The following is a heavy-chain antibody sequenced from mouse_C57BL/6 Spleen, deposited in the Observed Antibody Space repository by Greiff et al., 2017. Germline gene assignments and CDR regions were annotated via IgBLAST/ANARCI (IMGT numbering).Heavy chain of an antibody. Sequence: EVQLQQSGPELVKPGASVKISCKASGYSFTDYNMNWVKQSNGKSLEWIGVINPNYGTTSYNQKFKGKATLTVDPSSSTAYMQLNSLTSEDSAVYDCARSGAYYSNYVWYFDVWGTGTTVTVSS. D-gene: IGHD2-5*01. J-gene: IGHJ1*03. CDR1: GYSFTDYN. V-gene: IGHV1-39*01. CDR2: INPNYGTT. CDR3: ARSGAYYSNYVWYFDV.